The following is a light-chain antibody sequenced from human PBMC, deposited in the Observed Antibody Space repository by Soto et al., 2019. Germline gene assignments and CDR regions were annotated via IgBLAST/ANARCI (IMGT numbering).Light chain of an antibody. CDR3: QQYGRSPFT. CDR2: GAS. V-gene: IGKV3-15*01. J-gene: IGKJ3*01. Sequence: EVVMTQSPATLSVSPGERVTLSCRASQSVRSNLAWYQQKPGQSPRLLIYGASTRATGIPARFSGSGSGTEFTLTISSLQSEDFAVYYCQQYGRSPFTFGPGTKVDIK. CDR1: QSVRSN.